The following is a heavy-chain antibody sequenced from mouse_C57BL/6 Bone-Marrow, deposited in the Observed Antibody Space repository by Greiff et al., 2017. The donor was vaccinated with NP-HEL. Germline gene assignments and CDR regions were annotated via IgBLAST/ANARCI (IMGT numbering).Heavy chain of an antibody. V-gene: IGHV1-26*01. J-gene: IGHJ4*01. CDR1: GYTFTDYY. CDR2: INPNNGGT. CDR3: ARGEEKRPYAMDY. Sequence: EVQLQQSGPELVKPGASVKISCKASGYTFTDYYMNWVKQSHGKSLEWIGDINPNNGGTSYNQKFKGKATLTVDKSSSTAYMELRSLTSEDSAVYYCARGEEKRPYAMDYWGQGTSVTVSS. D-gene: IGHD1-2*01.